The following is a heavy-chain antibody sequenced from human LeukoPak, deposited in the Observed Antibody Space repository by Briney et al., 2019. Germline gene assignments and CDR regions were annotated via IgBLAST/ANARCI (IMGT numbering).Heavy chain of an antibody. J-gene: IGHJ6*03. CDR2: VYDNGDT. CDR3: ARVWRGYYYGSGSKNLYYYYMDV. CDR1: GASISGYL. D-gene: IGHD3-10*01. Sequence: SSETLSLTCTVSGASISGYLWTWIRQPPGKGLEWIGYVYDNGDTNYHPSFTGRVSISVDVSKNQFSLKLSSVTAADTAVYYCARVWRGYYYGSGSKNLYYYYMDVWGKGTTVTVSS. V-gene: IGHV4-59*12.